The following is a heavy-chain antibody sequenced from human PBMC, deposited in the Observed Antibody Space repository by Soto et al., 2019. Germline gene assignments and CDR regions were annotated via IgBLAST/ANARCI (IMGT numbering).Heavy chain of an antibody. D-gene: IGHD6-6*01. V-gene: IGHV4-38-2*02. Sequence: SETLSLTCTVSGYSISSGSYWAWIRQPPGKGLEWIGEINHSGSTNYNPSLKSRVTISVDTSKNQFSLKLSSVTAADTAVYYCARTSGIAALPPFDAFDIWGQGTMVTVSS. CDR1: GYSISSGSY. CDR3: ARTSGIAALPPFDAFDI. CDR2: INHSGST. J-gene: IGHJ3*02.